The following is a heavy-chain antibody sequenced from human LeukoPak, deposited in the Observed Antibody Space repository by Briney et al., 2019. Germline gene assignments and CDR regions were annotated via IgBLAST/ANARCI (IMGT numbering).Heavy chain of an antibody. CDR3: AREYSSSWYFSNWFDP. CDR2: IKQDGSEK. Sequence: GGSLRLSCAASGFTFSSYWMSWVRQAPGKGLEWVANIKQDGSEKYYVDSVKGRFTISRDNAKNSPYLQMNSLRAEDTAVYYCAREYSSSWYFSNWFDPWGQGTLVTVSS. J-gene: IGHJ5*02. D-gene: IGHD6-13*01. V-gene: IGHV3-7*01. CDR1: GFTFSSYW.